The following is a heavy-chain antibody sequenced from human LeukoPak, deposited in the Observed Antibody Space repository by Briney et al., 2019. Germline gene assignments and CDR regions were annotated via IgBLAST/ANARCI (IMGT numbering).Heavy chain of an antibody. CDR3: ARERAVGNY. J-gene: IGHJ4*02. Sequence: GGSLRLSCAASGFTFNSYAMTWVRQAPGKGLEWVSTISSNGGSTYYADSVKGRFTISRDNSKNTVYLQMNSLRAEDTAVYYCARERAVGNYWGQGTLVTVSS. D-gene: IGHD6-13*01. CDR1: GFTFNSYA. CDR2: ISSNGGST. V-gene: IGHV3-23*01.